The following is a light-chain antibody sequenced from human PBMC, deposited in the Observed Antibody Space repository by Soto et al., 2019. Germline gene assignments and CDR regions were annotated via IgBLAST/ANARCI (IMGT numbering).Light chain of an antibody. V-gene: IGKV3-20*01. CDR3: QQFSSYPLT. Sequence: EFVLTQYPGTLSLSPGERATLSCRASQTVRNNYLAWYQQKPGQAPRLLIYDASSRATGIPDRFSGGGSGTDCTLTISRLEPEDFAVYYCQQFSSYPLTFGGGTKVDIK. J-gene: IGKJ4*01. CDR1: QTVRNNY. CDR2: DAS.